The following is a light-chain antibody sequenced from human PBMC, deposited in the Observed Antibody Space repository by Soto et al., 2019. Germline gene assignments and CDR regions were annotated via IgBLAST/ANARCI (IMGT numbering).Light chain of an antibody. Sequence: DIQMTQSPSSLSASVGDSVTITCRASQSINIYLSWYLQPPGKAPKLLIYAASRLQRGVPSRFTGSGSGTDFTLTISSLQLEDYATYYCQQSYSSPRTFGQGTKVDIK. CDR2: AAS. CDR3: QQSYSSPRT. J-gene: IGKJ1*01. CDR1: QSINIY. V-gene: IGKV1-39*01.